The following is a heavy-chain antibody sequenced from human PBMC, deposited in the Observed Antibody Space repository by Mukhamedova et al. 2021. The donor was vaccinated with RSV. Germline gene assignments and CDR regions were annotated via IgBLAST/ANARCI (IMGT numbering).Heavy chain of an antibody. CDR2: ISSSSSYI. V-gene: IGHV3-21*01. Sequence: VRQAPGKGLEWVSSISSSSSYIYYADSVKGRFTISRDNAKNSLYLQMNSLRAEDTAVYYCARDIVATLDYWGQGTLVTVSS. D-gene: IGHD5-12*01. J-gene: IGHJ4*02. CDR3: ARDIVATLDY.